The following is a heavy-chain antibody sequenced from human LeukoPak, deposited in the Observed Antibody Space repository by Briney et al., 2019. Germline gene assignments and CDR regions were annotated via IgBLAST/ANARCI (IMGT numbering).Heavy chain of an antibody. CDR3: VRNRLQEEGHIPYYYYGMDV. V-gene: IGHV3-21*01. D-gene: IGHD2-21*01. CDR1: GFTFSPYA. CDR2: ISPSSAYI. Sequence: GGSLRLSCAVSGFTFSPYAMNWVRQAPGKGLEWVSSISPSSAYIFYADSVKGRLTISRDDAKNSLYLQMSSLRVEDTAVYYCVRNRLQEEGHIPYYYYGMDVWGKGTTVIVSS. J-gene: IGHJ6*04.